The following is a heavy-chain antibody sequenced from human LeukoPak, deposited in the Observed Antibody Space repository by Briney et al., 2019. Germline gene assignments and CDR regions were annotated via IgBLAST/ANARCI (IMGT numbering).Heavy chain of an antibody. CDR1: GLTFSSYG. Sequence: GRSLRLSGTASGLTFSSYGMHWVRQAPGKRLEWVAHIWYDGSNKYYADSVKGRFTISRDNSKDTLYLQMNSLRAEDTAVYYCARDYGSGIDCWGQGTLVTVSS. CDR2: IWYDGSNK. V-gene: IGHV3-33*01. J-gene: IGHJ4*02. D-gene: IGHD3-10*01. CDR3: ARDYGSGIDC.